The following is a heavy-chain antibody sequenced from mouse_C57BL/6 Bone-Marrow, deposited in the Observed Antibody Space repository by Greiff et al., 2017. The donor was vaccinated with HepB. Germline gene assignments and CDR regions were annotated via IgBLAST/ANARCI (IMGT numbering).Heavy chain of an antibody. D-gene: IGHD2-1*01. CDR2: ISNGGGST. J-gene: IGHJ3*01. Sequence: EVKLVESGGGLVQPGGSLKLSCAASGFTFSDYYMYWVRQTPEKRLEWVAYISNGGGSTYYPDTVKGRFTISRDNAKNTLYLQMSRLKSEDTAMYYCASLYGIYEEFASGAKGLWSLSLQ. CDR3: ASLYGIYEEFAS. V-gene: IGHV5-12*01. CDR1: GFTFSDYY.